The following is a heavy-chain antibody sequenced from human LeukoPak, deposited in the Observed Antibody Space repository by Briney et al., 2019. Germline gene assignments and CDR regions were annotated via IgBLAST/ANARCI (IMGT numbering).Heavy chain of an antibody. CDR2: IYTSGST. CDR1: GGSISSSSYY. V-gene: IGHV4-61*02. Sequence: ASETLSLTCTVSGGSISSSSYYWGWIRQPAGKGLEWIGRIYTSGSTNYNPSLKSRVTMSVDTSKNQFSLKLSSVTAADTAVYYCARDQGHLYDSSGYYYVRDYWGQGTLVTVSS. CDR3: ARDQGHLYDSSGYYYVRDY. D-gene: IGHD3-22*01. J-gene: IGHJ4*02.